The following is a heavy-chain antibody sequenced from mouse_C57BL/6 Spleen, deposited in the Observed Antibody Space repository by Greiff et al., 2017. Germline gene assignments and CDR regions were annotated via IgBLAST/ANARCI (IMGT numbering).Heavy chain of an antibody. CDR3: ARGGSGSFAY. Sequence: QVQLQQPGAELVKPGASVKMSCKASGYTFTSYWINWVKQRPGQGLEWIGDIYPGSGSTNYNEKFKGKATLTVDTSSSTSYMQLSSLTSEDSAVYYCARGGSGSFAYWGQGTLVTVSA. J-gene: IGHJ3*01. V-gene: IGHV1-55*01. D-gene: IGHD1-1*01. CDR1: GYTFTSYW. CDR2: IYPGSGST.